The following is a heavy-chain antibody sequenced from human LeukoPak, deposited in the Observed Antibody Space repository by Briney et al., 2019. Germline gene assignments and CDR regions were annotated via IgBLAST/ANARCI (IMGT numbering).Heavy chain of an antibody. CDR3: ARAGLSIFGMITPNWFDP. J-gene: IGHJ5*02. D-gene: IGHD3-3*01. CDR1: GGSFSGYY. CDR2: INHSGST. V-gene: IGHV4-34*01. Sequence: SETLSLTCAVYGGSFSGYYWSWIRQPPGKGLEWIGEINHSGSTNYNPSLKSRVTISVDTSRNQFSLNLTSVTAADTAVYYCARAGLSIFGMITPNWFDPWGQGTLVSVSS.